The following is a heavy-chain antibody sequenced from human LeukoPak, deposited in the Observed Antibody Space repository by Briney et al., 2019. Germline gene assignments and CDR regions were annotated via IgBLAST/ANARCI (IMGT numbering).Heavy chain of an antibody. Sequence: SETLSLTCTVSDSFISSGYYWGWIRQPPGKGLEWIGSIYHSGTTYYNPSLKSRVTISVDTSRNEFSLKLTSVTAADTAVFYCGRGGIVHTFDYWGQGTLVTVAS. V-gene: IGHV4-38-2*02. D-gene: IGHD1-26*01. CDR3: GRGGIVHTFDY. CDR1: DSFISSGYY. CDR2: IYHSGTT. J-gene: IGHJ4*02.